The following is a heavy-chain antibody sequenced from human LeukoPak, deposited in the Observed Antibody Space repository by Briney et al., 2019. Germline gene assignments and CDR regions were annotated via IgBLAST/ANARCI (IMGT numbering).Heavy chain of an antibody. CDR1: GYTFTGYY. D-gene: IGHD3-10*01. V-gene: IGHV1-2*02. J-gene: IGHJ4*02. Sequence: ASVKVSCKASGYTFTGYYMHWVRQAPGQGLEWMGWINPNSGGTNYAQKFQGRVTMTRDTSISTAYMGLSRLRSDDTAVYYCARSMVRGVITADFDYWGQGTLVTVSS. CDR2: INPNSGGT. CDR3: ARSMVRGVITADFDY.